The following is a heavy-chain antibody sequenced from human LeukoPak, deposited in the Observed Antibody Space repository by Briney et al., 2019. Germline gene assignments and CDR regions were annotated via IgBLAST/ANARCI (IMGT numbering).Heavy chain of an antibody. V-gene: IGHV1-24*01. CDR3: ATDLPAIAAAAHYYYYGMDV. D-gene: IGHD6-13*01. CDR2: FDPEDGET. Sequence: ASVKVSCKVSGYTLTELSMHWVRQAPGKGLEWMGGFDPEDGETIYAQKFQGRVTMTEDTSTDTAYMELSSLRSEDTAVYYCATDLPAIAAAAHYYYYGMDVWGQGTTVTVSS. J-gene: IGHJ6*02. CDR1: GYTLTELS.